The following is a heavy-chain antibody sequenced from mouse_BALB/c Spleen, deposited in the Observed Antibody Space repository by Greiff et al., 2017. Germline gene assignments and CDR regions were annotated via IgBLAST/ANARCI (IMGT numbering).Heavy chain of an antibody. CDR3: ARDGYENWFAY. D-gene: IGHD2-2*01. CDR1: GFSLTSYG. CDR2: IWAGGST. Sequence: VKLMESGPGLVAPSQSLSITCTVSGFSLTSYGVHWVRQPPGKGLEWLGVIWAGGSTNYNSALMSRLSISKDNSKSQVFLKMNSLQTDDTAMYYCARDGYENWFAYWGQGTLVTVSA. V-gene: IGHV2-9*02. J-gene: IGHJ3*01.